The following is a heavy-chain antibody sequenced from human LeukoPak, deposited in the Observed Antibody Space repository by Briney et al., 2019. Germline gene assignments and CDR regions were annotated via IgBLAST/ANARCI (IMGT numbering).Heavy chain of an antibody. CDR1: GYTFTSYG. V-gene: IGHV1-18*01. D-gene: IGHD1-26*01. CDR2: ISADNGNT. J-gene: IGHJ5*02. Sequence: ASVKVSCKASGYTFTSYGISWVRQAPGQGLEWMGWISADNGNTKYAQKLQGRVTMTTDTSTSTAYMELRSLRSDDTAVYYCARDWAPLSGNYYDAWFDPWGQGTLVIVSS. CDR3: ARDWAPLSGNYYDAWFDP.